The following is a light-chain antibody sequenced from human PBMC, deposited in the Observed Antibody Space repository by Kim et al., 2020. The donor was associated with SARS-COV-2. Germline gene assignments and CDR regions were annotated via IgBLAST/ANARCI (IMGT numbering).Light chain of an antibody. Sequence: ASIGDRVTINCRTSQNIRTYLNWYQQRPGKAPKLLIYASSSLQSEVPSRFSGSGSGADFTLTIAGLQADDFATYHCQQTYSNPPTFGGGTKVDIK. CDR1: QNIRTY. CDR3: QQTYSNPPT. CDR2: ASS. J-gene: IGKJ4*01. V-gene: IGKV1-39*01.